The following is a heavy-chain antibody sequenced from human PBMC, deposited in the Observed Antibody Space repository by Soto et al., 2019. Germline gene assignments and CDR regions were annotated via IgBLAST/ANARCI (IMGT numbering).Heavy chain of an antibody. V-gene: IGHV4-30-4*01. CDR2: IYYSGST. CDR3: ARHPIQLWTYYFDY. CDR1: GGSISSGDYY. J-gene: IGHJ4*02. D-gene: IGHD5-18*01. Sequence: LSLTCTVSGGSISSGDYYWSWIRQPPGKGLEWIGYIYYSGSTYYNPSLKSRVTISVDTSKNQFSLKLSSVTAADTAVYYCARHPIQLWTYYFDYWGQGTLVTVSS.